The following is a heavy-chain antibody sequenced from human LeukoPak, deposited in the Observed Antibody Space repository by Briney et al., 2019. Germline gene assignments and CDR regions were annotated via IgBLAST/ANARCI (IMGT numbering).Heavy chain of an antibody. CDR1: GGTFSSYA. J-gene: IGHJ4*02. CDR3: ARNLRFLEWLLDY. Sequence: SVKVSCKASGGTFSSYAISWVRQAPGQGLEWMGGIVPIFGTANYAQKFQGRVTITADESTSTAYMELSSLRSEDTAVYYCARNLRFLEWLLDYWGQGTLVTDSS. CDR2: IVPIFGTA. D-gene: IGHD3-3*01. V-gene: IGHV1-69*13.